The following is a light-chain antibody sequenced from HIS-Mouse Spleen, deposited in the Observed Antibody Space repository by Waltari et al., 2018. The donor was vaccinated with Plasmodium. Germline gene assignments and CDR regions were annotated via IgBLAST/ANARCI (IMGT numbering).Light chain of an antibody. Sequence: DIVMTQSPLSLPVTPGEPASISCRSSQSLLHSNGYNYLDWYLQKPGQSSQLLIYLGANQASGVPDRFSGSGSCTDFTLKISRVEAEDVGVYYCMQALQTPLTFGGGTKVEIK. J-gene: IGKJ4*01. CDR1: QSLLHSNGYNY. V-gene: IGKV2-28*01. CDR2: LGA. CDR3: MQALQTPLT.